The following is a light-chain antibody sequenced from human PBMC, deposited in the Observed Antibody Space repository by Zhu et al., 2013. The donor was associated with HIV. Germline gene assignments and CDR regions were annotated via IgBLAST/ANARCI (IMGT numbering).Light chain of an antibody. CDR1: QDISNF. CDR2: AAS. Sequence: DIQMTQSPSSLSASVGDRVTISCRASQDISNFLAWYQKKPGSAPSLLMYAASTLQSRVPSRFSGSGSGTDFTLTISSLQPEDVTNLHCTKLYSRPSTFGQGPR. V-gene: IGKV1-27*01. CDR3: TKLYSRPST. J-gene: IGKJ1*01.